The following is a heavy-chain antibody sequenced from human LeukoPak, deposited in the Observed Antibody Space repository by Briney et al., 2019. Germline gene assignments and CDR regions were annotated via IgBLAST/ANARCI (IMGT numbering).Heavy chain of an antibody. CDR3: ARSSVPYYYYNYYMDV. Sequence: PSETLSLTCTVSGGSISNYYWTWLRQPPGKGLEWLGYIYYSGSTNYNPSLKSRVTISVDTSKNQFSLKLSSVTAADTAVYYCARSSVPYYYYNYYMDVWGKGTTVTVSS. D-gene: IGHD3-22*01. V-gene: IGHV4-59*01. J-gene: IGHJ6*03. CDR1: GGSISNYY. CDR2: IYYSGST.